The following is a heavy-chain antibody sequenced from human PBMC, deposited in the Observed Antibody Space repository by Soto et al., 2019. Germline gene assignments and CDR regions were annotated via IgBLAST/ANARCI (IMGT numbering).Heavy chain of an antibody. V-gene: IGHV1-18*04. Sequence: ASVKVSCKASGYTFTYYALSWVRQAPGQGLEWMGWISAYNGDTNYAQNFQGRLTLTTDTSTTTAYMELRSLRSDDTAIYYCAIEAGSGSYYPEDYWGQGTLVTVSS. CDR2: ISAYNGDT. CDR3: AIEAGSGSYYPEDY. D-gene: IGHD1-26*01. CDR1: GYTFTYYA. J-gene: IGHJ4*02.